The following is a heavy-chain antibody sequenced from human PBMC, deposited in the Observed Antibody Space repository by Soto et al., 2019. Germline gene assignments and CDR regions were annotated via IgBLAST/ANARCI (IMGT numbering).Heavy chain of an antibody. Sequence: GGSLRLSCAASGFTFSSYAMSWVRQAPGKGLEWVSAISGSGGSTYYADSVKGRFSISRDNFKNTVYLQMNSLRGDDTAVYYCARSVRPLSCFDSWGQGTQVTVSS. CDR2: ISGSGGST. CDR1: GFTFSSYA. CDR3: ARSVRPLSCFDS. J-gene: IGHJ5*01. V-gene: IGHV3-23*01. D-gene: IGHD3-10*01.